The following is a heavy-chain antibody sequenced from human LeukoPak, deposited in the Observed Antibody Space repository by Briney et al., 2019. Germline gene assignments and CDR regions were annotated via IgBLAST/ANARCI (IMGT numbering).Heavy chain of an antibody. D-gene: IGHD3-22*01. J-gene: IGHJ4*02. CDR1: GFTFSSYA. CDR3: AKEGLNYYDSSGYYDY. Sequence: GGSLRLSCAASGFTFSSYAMSWVRQAPGKGLEWVSAISGSGGSTYYADSVKGRFTISRDNSKNTLYLQMNSLRDEDTAVYYCAKEGLNYYDSSGYYDYWGQGTLVTVSS. CDR2: ISGSGGST. V-gene: IGHV3-23*01.